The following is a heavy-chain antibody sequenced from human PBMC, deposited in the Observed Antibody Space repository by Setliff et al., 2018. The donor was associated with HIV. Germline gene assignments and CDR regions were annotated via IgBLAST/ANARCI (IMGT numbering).Heavy chain of an antibody. Sequence: SSETLSLTCTVPGGSINRSNYYWSWIRQPPGKGLEWIGYIYTSGSTNYNPSLKGRVTISVDTSKNQFSLKLRSVTAADTAVYYCEVAGQWGQGTLVTVSS. CDR2: IYTSGST. V-gene: IGHV4-4*09. CDR3: EVAGQ. CDR1: GGSINRSNYY. J-gene: IGHJ4*02. D-gene: IGHD6-19*01.